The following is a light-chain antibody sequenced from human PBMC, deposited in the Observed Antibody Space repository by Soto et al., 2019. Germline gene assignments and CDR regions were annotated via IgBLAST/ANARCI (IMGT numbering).Light chain of an antibody. V-gene: IGKV1-39*01. CDR1: QSISSY. CDR2: AAS. CDR3: QQTDGFPRT. Sequence: DIQMTQSPSSLSASVGDRVTITCRASQSISSYLNWYQQKPGKAPKLLIYAASSLQSGVPSRFSGSGSGTDFTLTISSLQPEDFATYYCQQTDGFPRTFGQGTKVEIK. J-gene: IGKJ1*01.